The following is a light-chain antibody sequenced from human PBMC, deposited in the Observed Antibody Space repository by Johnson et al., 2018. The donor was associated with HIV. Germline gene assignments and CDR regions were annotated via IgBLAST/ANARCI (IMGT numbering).Light chain of an antibody. CDR2: ENN. CDR1: SSNIGSNS. Sequence: QSVLTQPPSVSAAPGQKVTISCSGRSSNIGSNSVSWYQQLPGTAPKLLIYENNKRPSGFPDRFSGSKSGTSATRGITGLTTGDEADYDCGTWDTRLSARHVFGTGTKVTVL. CDR3: GTWDTRLSARHV. J-gene: IGLJ1*01. V-gene: IGLV1-51*02.